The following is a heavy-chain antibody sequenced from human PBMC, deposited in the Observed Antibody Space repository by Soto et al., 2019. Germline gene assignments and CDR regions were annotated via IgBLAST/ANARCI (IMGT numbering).Heavy chain of an antibody. D-gene: IGHD1-7*01. J-gene: IGHJ6*02. V-gene: IGHV4-30-4*01. Sequence: QVQLQESGPGLVKPSQTLSLTCTVSGGSISSGDYYWSWIRQPPGKGLEWIGYIYYSGSTYYNPSLKSRVTISVDTSKNQFSLKLSSVTAADTAVYYCARGGTTRYYYYGMDVWGQGTTVTVSS. CDR1: GGSISSGDYY. CDR2: IYYSGST. CDR3: ARGGTTRYYYYGMDV.